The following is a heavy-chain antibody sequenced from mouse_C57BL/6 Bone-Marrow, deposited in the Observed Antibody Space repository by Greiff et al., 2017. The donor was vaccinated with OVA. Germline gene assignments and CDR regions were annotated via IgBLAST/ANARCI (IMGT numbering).Heavy chain of an antibody. CDR1: LYTFTDYN. D-gene: IGHD2-4*01. V-gene: IGHV1-18*01. CDR3: ARGDYDYDGAAWFAY. J-gene: IGHJ3*01. Sequence: VQLQQSGPELVKPGASVKIPCKAALYTFTDYNMDWVKQSHGKSLEWIGDINPNNGGTIYNQKFKGKATLTVDKSSSTAYMELRSLTSEDTAVYYCARGDYDYDGAAWFAYWGQGTLVTVSA. CDR2: INPNNGGT.